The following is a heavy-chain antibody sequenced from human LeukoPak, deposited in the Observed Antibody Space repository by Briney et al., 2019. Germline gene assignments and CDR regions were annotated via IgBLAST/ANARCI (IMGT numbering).Heavy chain of an antibody. Sequence: GASVKVSCKASGYTFINYGISWVRQAPGEGLQWLGWIDTFKGNTTYVQRLQGRVTMTMDTSTSTAYMELRSLRSVDTAVYYCARDYCRDTSCQDGLFDYWGQGTLVTVSS. V-gene: IGHV1-18*01. CDR1: GYTFINYG. CDR2: IDTFKGNT. D-gene: IGHD2-2*01. J-gene: IGHJ4*02. CDR3: ARDYCRDTSCQDGLFDY.